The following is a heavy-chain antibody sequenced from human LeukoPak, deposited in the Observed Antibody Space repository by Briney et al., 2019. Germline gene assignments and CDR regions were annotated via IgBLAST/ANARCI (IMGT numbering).Heavy chain of an antibody. J-gene: IGHJ4*02. D-gene: IGHD2-8*01. CDR1: GGTFSSYA. V-gene: IGHV1-69*05. Sequence: SVKVSCKASGGTFSSYAISWVRQAPGQGLERMGGIIPIFGTANYAQKFQGRVTITTDESTSTAYMELSSLRSEDTAVYYCARGPYDVLMVYAFDYWGQGTLVTVSS. CDR2: IIPIFGTA. CDR3: ARGPYDVLMVYAFDY.